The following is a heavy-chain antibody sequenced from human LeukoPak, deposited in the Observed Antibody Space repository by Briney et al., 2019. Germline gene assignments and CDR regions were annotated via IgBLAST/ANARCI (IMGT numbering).Heavy chain of an antibody. J-gene: IGHJ4*02. CDR2: ISSSGSTI. CDR1: GLTFSSYS. Sequence: GGSLRLSCAASGLTFSSYSMNWVRQAPGKGLEWVSYISSSGSTIYYADSVKGRFTISRDNAKNSLYLQMNSLRAEDTALYYCARDGRWLQPFDYWGQGTLVTVSS. D-gene: IGHD5-24*01. V-gene: IGHV3-48*04. CDR3: ARDGRWLQPFDY.